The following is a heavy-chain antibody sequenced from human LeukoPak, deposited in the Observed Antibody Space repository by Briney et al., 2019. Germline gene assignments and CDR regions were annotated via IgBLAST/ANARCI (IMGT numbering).Heavy chain of an antibody. D-gene: IGHD4-17*01. CDR3: ATPELNDYGDYGFDY. J-gene: IGHJ4*02. V-gene: IGHV4-39*01. Sequence: SETLSLTCTVPGGSISSSSYYWGWIRQPPGKGLEWIGSIYYSGSTYYNPSLKSRVTISVDTSKNQFSLKLSSVTAADTAVYYCATPELNDYGDYGFDYWGQGTLVTVSS. CDR2: IYYSGST. CDR1: GGSISSSSYY.